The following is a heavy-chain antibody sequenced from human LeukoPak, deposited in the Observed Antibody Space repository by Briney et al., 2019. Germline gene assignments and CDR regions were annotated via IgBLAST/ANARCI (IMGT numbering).Heavy chain of an antibody. Sequence: GGSLRLSCAASGFTFDDYAMHWVRQAPGKGLEWVSGISWNSGSIGYADSVKGRLTISRDNAKNSLYLQMNSLRAEDTALYYCAKVSDYYDSSGYFDYWGQGTLVTVSS. CDR1: GFTFDDYA. D-gene: IGHD3-22*01. CDR2: ISWNSGSI. V-gene: IGHV3-9*01. J-gene: IGHJ4*02. CDR3: AKVSDYYDSSGYFDY.